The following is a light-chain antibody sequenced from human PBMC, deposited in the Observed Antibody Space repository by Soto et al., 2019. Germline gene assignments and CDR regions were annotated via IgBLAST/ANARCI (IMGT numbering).Light chain of an antibody. CDR1: QSISSW. V-gene: IGKV1-5*01. Sequence: MTQCPLSLPVTPGEPASISCRSSQSISSWLAWYQQKPGKAPKLLIYDASSLESGVPSRFSGSGSGTEFTLTISSLQPDDFATYYCQQYNSYSWTFGQGTKVDI. CDR2: DAS. CDR3: QQYNSYSWT. J-gene: IGKJ1*01.